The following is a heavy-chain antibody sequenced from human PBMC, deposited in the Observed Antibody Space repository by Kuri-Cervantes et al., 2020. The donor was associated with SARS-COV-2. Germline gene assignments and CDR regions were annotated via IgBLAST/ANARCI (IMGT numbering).Heavy chain of an antibody. J-gene: IGHJ4*02. D-gene: IGHD3-3*01. V-gene: IGHV3-15*01. CDR3: TTRPLITIFGVVTVGGDYFDY. Sequence: GGSLRLSCAASGFTFSNAWMSWVRQAPGKGLEWVGRIKSKTDGGTTDYAAPVKGRFTISRDDSKNTLYLQMNSLKTEDTAVYYCTTRPLITIFGVVTVGGDYFDYWGQGTLVT. CDR1: GFTFSNAW. CDR2: IKSKTDGGTT.